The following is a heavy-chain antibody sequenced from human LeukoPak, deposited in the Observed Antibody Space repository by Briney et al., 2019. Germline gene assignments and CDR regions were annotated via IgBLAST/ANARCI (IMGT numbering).Heavy chain of an antibody. CDR1: GGSISSYY. D-gene: IGHD3-22*01. CDR2: IYYSGST. CDR3: ARSPNSSGYYV. Sequence: PSETLSLTCTVSGGSISSYYWSWIRQPPGKGLEWIGYIYYSGSTNYNPSLKSRVTISVDTSKNQFSLKLRSVTAADTAVYYCARSPNSSGYYVWGQGTLVTVSS. V-gene: IGHV4-59*01. J-gene: IGHJ4*02.